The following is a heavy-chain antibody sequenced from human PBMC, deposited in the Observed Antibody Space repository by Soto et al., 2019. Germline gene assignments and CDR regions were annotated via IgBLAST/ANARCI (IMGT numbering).Heavy chain of an antibody. J-gene: IGHJ6*02. CDR2: MFYSGLT. Sequence: SETLSLTCSVSGYSVTSSDYYWAWIRQPPGKGLEWIGSMFYSGLTYYNPSLKSRVTLSVDTSKNHFSVRLNSVTAADTAVYYCAPLSVSLSGPYGIHVWGQGTTVTVSS. CDR1: GYSVTSSDYY. D-gene: IGHD2-15*01. V-gene: IGHV4-39*02. CDR3: APLSVSLSGPYGIHV.